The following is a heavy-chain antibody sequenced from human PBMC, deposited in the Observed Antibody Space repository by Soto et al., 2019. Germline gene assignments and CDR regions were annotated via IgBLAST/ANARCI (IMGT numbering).Heavy chain of an antibody. CDR1: GFTFSNYA. Sequence: VQLVESGGGVVQPGRSLRLSCAASGFTFSNYAIHWVRQAPGKGLEWVAVISYDGSKKYYADSVKGRVTIYRDNSKRTLYLQMNSLRVENTTVYYCARAGEYREFDYWGQGTLVTVSS. CDR2: ISYDGSKK. D-gene: IGHD3-16*01. V-gene: IGHV3-30-3*01. CDR3: ARAGEYREFDY. J-gene: IGHJ4*02.